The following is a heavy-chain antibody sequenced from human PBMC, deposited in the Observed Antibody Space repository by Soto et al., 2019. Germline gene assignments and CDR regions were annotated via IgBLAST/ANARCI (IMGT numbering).Heavy chain of an antibody. CDR1: GFTFSSYS. V-gene: IGHV3-21*01. D-gene: IGHD5-12*01. J-gene: IGHJ4*02. CDR2: ISSSSSYI. Sequence: PGGSLRLSCAASGFTFSSYSMNWVRQAPGKGLEWVSSISSSSSYIYYADSVKGRFTISRDNDKNSLYLQMKSLRAEDTAVYYCARDPLGPWLRANDYWGQGTLVTVS. CDR3: ARDPLGPWLRANDY.